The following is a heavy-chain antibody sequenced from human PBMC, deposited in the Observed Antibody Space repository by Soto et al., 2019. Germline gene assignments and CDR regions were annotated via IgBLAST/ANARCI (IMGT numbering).Heavy chain of an antibody. Sequence: ASVKVSCKASGVTFSSYAISWVRQAPGQGLEWMGGIIPIFGTANYAQKFQGRVTITADESTSTAYMELSSLRSEDTAVYYCARAYYYDSSGFGYFDHWGQGTLVTVSS. V-gene: IGHV1-69*13. CDR1: GVTFSSYA. D-gene: IGHD3-22*01. J-gene: IGHJ4*02. CDR3: ARAYYYDSSGFGYFDH. CDR2: IIPIFGTA.